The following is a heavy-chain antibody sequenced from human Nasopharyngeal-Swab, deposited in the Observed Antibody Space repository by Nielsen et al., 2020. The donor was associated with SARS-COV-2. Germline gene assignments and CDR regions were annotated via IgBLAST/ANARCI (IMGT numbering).Heavy chain of an antibody. V-gene: IGHV3-74*01. CDR3: ARGASTLSNWYFDL. D-gene: IGHD2-2*01. J-gene: IGHJ2*01. CDR1: GFTFSSYT. Sequence: GESLKISCSASGFTFSSYTMHWVHQAPGKGLVWVSRIKSDGSDINYADSVKGRFTISRDNAKNTLYLQMHSLRAEDTAVYYCARGASTLSNWYFDLWGRGTLVRVSS. CDR2: IKSDGSDI.